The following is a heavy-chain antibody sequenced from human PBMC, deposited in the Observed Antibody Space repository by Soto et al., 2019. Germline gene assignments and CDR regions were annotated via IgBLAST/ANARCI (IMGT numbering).Heavy chain of an antibody. J-gene: IGHJ4*02. CDR3: ARGGLYGSGSPYTDY. CDR2: ISSSSSYI. D-gene: IGHD3-10*01. Sequence: EVQLVESGGGLVKPGGSLRLSCAASGFTFSSYSMNWVRQAPGKGLEWVSSISSSSSYIYYADSVKGRFTISRDNAKNSLYLQMNSLRAEDTAVYYCARGGLYGSGSPYTDYWGQGTLVTVSS. CDR1: GFTFSSYS. V-gene: IGHV3-21*01.